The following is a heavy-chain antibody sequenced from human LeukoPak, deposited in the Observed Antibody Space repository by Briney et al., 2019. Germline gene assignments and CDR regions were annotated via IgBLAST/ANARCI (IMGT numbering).Heavy chain of an antibody. D-gene: IGHD3-22*01. CDR2: KRYDGTNE. J-gene: IGHJ4*02. Sequence: GGSLRLSCVASGFTFRNYGMHWVRQAPGKGLEWVAFKRYDGTNEDYADSVKGRFTISRDNAKNSLYLQMNSLRAEDTAVYYCARDPRGPTTYDSNGRDSLDYWGQGTLVTVSS. CDR1: GFTFRNYG. V-gene: IGHV3-30*02. CDR3: ARDPRGPTTYDSNGRDSLDY.